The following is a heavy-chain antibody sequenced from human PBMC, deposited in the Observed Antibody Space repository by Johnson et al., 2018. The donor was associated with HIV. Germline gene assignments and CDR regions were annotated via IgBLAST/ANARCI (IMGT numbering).Heavy chain of an antibody. Sequence: QEQLVESGGGVVQPGGSLRLSCAASGFTFSNYGMHWVRQAPGKGLEWVAVISYDGSNKYYADSVKGRFTISRDNSKNTLYLQMNSLRAEDTAVYYCARGGKWGIVGARGAFDIWGQGTMVTVSS. V-gene: IGHV3-30*19. CDR1: GFTFSNYG. D-gene: IGHD1-26*01. CDR2: ISYDGSNK. CDR3: ARGGKWGIVGARGAFDI. J-gene: IGHJ3*02.